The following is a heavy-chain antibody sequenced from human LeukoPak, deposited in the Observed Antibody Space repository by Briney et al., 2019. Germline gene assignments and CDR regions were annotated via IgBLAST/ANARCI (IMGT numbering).Heavy chain of an antibody. CDR3: ARDPGYCSGGSCYLAYYFDY. J-gene: IGHJ4*02. CDR2: INPNSGGT. V-gene: IGHV1-2*02. D-gene: IGHD2-15*01. CDR1: GYTFTGYY. Sequence: ASVKVSCKASGYTFTGYYMHWVRQAPGQGLEWMGWINPNSGGTNYAQKFQGRVTMTRDTSISTACMELSRLRSDDTAVYYCARDPGYCSGGSCYLAYYFDYWGQGTLVTVSS.